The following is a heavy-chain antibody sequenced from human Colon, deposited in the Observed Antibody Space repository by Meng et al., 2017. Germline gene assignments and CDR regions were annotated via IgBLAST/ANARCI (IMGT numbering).Heavy chain of an antibody. D-gene: IGHD6-19*01. CDR3: ARQAGSSSGWYYFDF. CDR2: IYPDDSDT. V-gene: IGHV5-51*01. J-gene: IGHJ4*02. CDR1: GYTFNNYW. Sequence: GGSLRLSCKGSGYTFNNYWIAWVRQMHGKGLEWMGIIYPDDSDTSYNPSFQGQVTISADRSVNTAYLQWSSLKASDEAMYFCARQAGSSSGWYYFDFWGQGTLVTVSS.